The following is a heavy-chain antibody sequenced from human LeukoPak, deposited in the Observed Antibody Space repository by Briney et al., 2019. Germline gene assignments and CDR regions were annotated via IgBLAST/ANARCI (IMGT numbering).Heavy chain of an antibody. J-gene: IGHJ3*02. CDR2: ISDDGGRK. Sequence: GGSLRLSCAASGFTFSGSPMHWVRQAPGKGLDWVAIISDDGGRKFYADSVKGRFTISRDNSKNTLYLQMNSLRAEDTAVYYCARLNDGGAFDIWGQGTMVTVSS. CDR3: ARLNDGGAFDI. D-gene: IGHD1-1*01. V-gene: IGHV3-30*14. CDR1: GFTFSGSP.